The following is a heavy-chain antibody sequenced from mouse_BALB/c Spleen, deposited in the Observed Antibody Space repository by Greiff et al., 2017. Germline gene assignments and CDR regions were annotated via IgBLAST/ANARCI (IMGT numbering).Heavy chain of an antibody. Sequence: EVHLVESGGGLVKPGGSLKLSCAASGFTFSSYAMSWVRQSPEKRLEWVAEISSGGSYTYYPDTVTGRFTISRDNAKNTLYLEMSSLRSEDTAMYYCARVEVEGYFDVWGAGTTVTVSS. V-gene: IGHV5-9-4*01. CDR1: GFTFSSYA. CDR2: ISSGGSYT. J-gene: IGHJ1*01. CDR3: ARVEVEGYFDV. D-gene: IGHD1-1*02.